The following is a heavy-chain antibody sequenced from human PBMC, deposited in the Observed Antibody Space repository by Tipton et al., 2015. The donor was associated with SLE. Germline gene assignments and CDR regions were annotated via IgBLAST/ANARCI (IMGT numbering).Heavy chain of an antibody. Sequence: SLRLSCAASGFTFSSYSMNWVRQAPGKGLEWVSSISSSSSYIYYADSVKGRFTISRDNAKNSLYLQMNSLSAEDTAVYYCARGGFWSGYYFDYWGQGTLVTVSS. CDR1: GFTFSSYS. J-gene: IGHJ4*02. CDR2: ISSSSSYI. D-gene: IGHD3-3*01. CDR3: ARGGFWSGYYFDY. V-gene: IGHV3-21*03.